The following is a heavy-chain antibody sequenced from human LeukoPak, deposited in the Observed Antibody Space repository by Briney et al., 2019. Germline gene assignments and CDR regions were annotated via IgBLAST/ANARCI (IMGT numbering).Heavy chain of an antibody. D-gene: IGHD3-3*01. CDR1: GFTFSSYA. CDR2: ISSNGGST. V-gene: IGHV3-64*01. J-gene: IGHJ4*02. CDR3: PRVPRRDXVVKGKXYFDY. Sequence: GGSLRLSCAASGFTFSSYAMHWVRQAPGKGLEYVSAISSNGGSTYYANSVKGRFTISRDNSKNTLYLQMGSLRAEDMAVYYCPRVPRRDXVVKGKXYFDYWGQGTLVTV.